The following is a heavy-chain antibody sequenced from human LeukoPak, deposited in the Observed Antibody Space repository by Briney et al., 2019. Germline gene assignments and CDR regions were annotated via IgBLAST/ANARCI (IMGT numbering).Heavy chain of an antibody. Sequence: GALRLSCAASGFTFSSYEMNWVRQAPGKGLEWVSYISSSGSTIYYADSVKGRFTISRDNAKNSLYLQMNSLRAEDTAVYYCAKFYGDSSPRNAFDIWGQGTMVTVSS. CDR3: AKFYGDSSPRNAFDI. CDR2: ISSSGSTI. V-gene: IGHV3-48*03. CDR1: GFTFSSYE. J-gene: IGHJ3*02. D-gene: IGHD3-22*01.